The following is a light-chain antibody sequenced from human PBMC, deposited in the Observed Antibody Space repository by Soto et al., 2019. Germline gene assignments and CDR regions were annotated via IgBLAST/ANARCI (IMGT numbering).Light chain of an antibody. CDR2: EVS. V-gene: IGLV2-14*01. Sequence: QSVLTQPASVSGSPGQSITIACTGTNHDVGNYNYLSWYQQHPDKAPKLIIYEVSNRPSGVSNRFSGSKSGNTASLTISGLQAEDEADYYCSSYTSSSTYVFGTGTKVTVL. CDR1: NHDVGNYNY. CDR3: SSYTSSSTYV. J-gene: IGLJ1*01.